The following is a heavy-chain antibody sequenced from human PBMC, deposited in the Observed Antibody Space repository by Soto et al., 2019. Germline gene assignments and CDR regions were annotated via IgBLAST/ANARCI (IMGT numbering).Heavy chain of an antibody. CDR3: GSVPNVAEWLYEFDP. J-gene: IGHJ5*02. D-gene: IGHD3-3*01. CDR2: INPSGGST. V-gene: IGHV1-46*01. CDR1: GSTFTSYY. Sequence: ASVEVSCKGSGSTFTSYYVSWVRRAPGQGLEWMGIINPSGGSTSYAQKFQGRVTMTRDTSTSTVYMELSSLRSEDTAVYYCGSVPNVAEWLYEFDPSGQRTLVTVSS.